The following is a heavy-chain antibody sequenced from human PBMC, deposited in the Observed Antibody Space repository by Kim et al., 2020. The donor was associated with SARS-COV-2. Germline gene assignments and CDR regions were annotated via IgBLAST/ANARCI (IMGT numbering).Heavy chain of an antibody. J-gene: IGHJ3*02. CDR3: ARNWGSLAFDI. Sequence: SETLSLTCAVYGGSFSGYYWSWIRQPPGKGLEWIGEINHSGSTNYNPSLKSRVTISVDTSKNQFSLKLSSVTAVDTAVYYCARNWGSLAFDIWGQGTMVTVSS. CDR1: GGSFSGYY. D-gene: IGHD7-27*01. CDR2: INHSGST. V-gene: IGHV4-34*01.